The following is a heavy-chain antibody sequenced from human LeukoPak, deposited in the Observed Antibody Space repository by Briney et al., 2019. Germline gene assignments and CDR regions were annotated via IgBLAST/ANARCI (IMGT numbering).Heavy chain of an antibody. D-gene: IGHD4-17*01. Sequence: SQTLSLTCTVSGGSISSGDYYWGWIRQPPGEGLEWIGYIYYSGSTYYNPSLKSRVTISVDTSKNQFSLKLSSVTAADTAVYYCARDSSGYYGDYYFDYWGQGTLVTVSS. J-gene: IGHJ4*02. CDR1: GGSISSGDYY. CDR2: IYYSGST. CDR3: ARDSSGYYGDYYFDY. V-gene: IGHV4-30-4*08.